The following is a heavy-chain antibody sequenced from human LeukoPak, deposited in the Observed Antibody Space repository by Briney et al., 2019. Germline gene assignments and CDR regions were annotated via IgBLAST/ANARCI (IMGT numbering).Heavy chain of an antibody. CDR3: ARAHNYYDSSGYYLLDY. D-gene: IGHD3-22*01. CDR2: IWYDGSNK. V-gene: IGHV3-33*01. Sequence: PGRSLRLSCAASGFTFSSYGMHWVRQAPGKGLEWVAVIWYDGSNKYYADSVKGRFTISRDSSKNTLYLQMNSLRAEDTAVYYCARAHNYYDSSGYYLLDYWGQGTLVTVSS. J-gene: IGHJ4*02. CDR1: GFTFSSYG.